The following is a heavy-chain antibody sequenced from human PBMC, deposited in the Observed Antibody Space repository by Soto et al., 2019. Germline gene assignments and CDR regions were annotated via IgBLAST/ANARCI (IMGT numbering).Heavy chain of an antibody. CDR3: ARSLLWFGELFSMDV. CDR1: GGSISSGGYY. V-gene: IGHV4-31*03. D-gene: IGHD3-10*01. Sequence: QVQLQESGPGLVKPSQTLSLTCTVSGGSISSGGYYWSWIRQHPGKGLEWIGYIYYSGSTYYNPSLNRRVTISVDTSKNQFSLKLSSVTAADTAVYYCARSLLWFGELFSMDVWGQGTTVTVSS. CDR2: IYYSGST. J-gene: IGHJ6*02.